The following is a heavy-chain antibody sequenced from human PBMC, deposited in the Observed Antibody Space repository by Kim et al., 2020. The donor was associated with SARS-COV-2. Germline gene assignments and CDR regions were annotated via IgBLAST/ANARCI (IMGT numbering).Heavy chain of an antibody. V-gene: IGHV3-64D*06. J-gene: IGHJ4*02. D-gene: IGHD3-3*01. CDR3: VKSRFLYYDFWSGYYTGDYFDY. CDR2: ISSNGGST. Sequence: GGSLRLSCSASGFTFSSYAMHWVRQAPGKGLEYVSAISSNGGSTYYADSVKGRFTISRDNSKNTLYLQMSSLRAEDTAVYYCVKSRFLYYDFWSGYYTGDYFDYWGQGTLVTVSS. CDR1: GFTFSSYA.